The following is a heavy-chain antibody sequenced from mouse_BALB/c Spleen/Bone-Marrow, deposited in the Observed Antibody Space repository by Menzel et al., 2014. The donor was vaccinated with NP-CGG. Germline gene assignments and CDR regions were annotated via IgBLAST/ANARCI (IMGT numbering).Heavy chain of an antibody. CDR2: IYPGDGDT. Sequence: VQLQQSGAELVRPGSSVKISCKASGYALGSNWMNWVKQRPGQGLEWIGQIYPGDGDTNYNGKFQGKATLTADKSSSSAYMQLSSLTSEDSAVYFCSRGDYRYGDFAIDYWGQGTSVTVSS. CDR1: GYALGSNW. J-gene: IGHJ4*01. D-gene: IGHD2-12*01. CDR3: SRGDYRYGDFAIDY. V-gene: IGHV1-80*01.